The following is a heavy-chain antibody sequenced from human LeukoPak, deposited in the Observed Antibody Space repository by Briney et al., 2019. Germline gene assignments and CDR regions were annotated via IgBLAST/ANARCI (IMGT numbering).Heavy chain of an antibody. Sequence: ESGPTLVNPTQTLTLTCTFSGFSLSTSGMCVSWIRQPPGKALEWLARIDWDDDKYYSTSLKTRLTISKDTSKNQVVLTMTNMDPVDTATYYCARIYVDTAMGNNWFDPWGQGTLDTVSS. CDR2: IDWDDDK. J-gene: IGHJ5*02. CDR3: ARIYVDTAMGNNWFDP. V-gene: IGHV2-70*11. CDR1: GFSLSTSGMC. D-gene: IGHD5-18*01.